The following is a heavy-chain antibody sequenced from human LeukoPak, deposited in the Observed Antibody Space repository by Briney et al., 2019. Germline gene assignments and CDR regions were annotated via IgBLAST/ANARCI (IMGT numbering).Heavy chain of an antibody. V-gene: IGHV3-7*01. CDR3: TRYSYNSGPNDY. CDR1: GFTFSSHW. J-gene: IGHJ4*02. Sequence: GGSLRLSCEASGFTFSSHWMSWVRQAPGKGLEWVANIKQDGSEKHYVNSVKGRFTISRDNTKTSFYLQMNSLRAEDTAVYYCTRYSYNSGPNDYWGQGILVTVSS. CDR2: IKQDGSEK. D-gene: IGHD3-16*01.